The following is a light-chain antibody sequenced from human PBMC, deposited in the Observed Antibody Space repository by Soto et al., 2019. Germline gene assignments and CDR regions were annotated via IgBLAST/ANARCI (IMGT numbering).Light chain of an antibody. J-gene: IGKJ1*01. V-gene: IGKV1-5*03. Sequence: DIQMTQSPSALSASVGDRVTITCRASQSVSNWLAWYRQKPGEDPKLLIYEGSTLERGVPSRFSGSGSWTEFTLTISGLQPDDFETFYCQQYDTYSRTFGQATKV. CDR1: QSVSNW. CDR3: QQYDTYSRT. CDR2: EGS.